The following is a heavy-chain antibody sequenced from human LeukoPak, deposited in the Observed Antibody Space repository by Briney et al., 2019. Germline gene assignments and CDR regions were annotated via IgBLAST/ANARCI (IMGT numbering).Heavy chain of an antibody. J-gene: IGHJ4*02. Sequence: PGRSLRLSRAASGFTFSSYGMHWVRQAPGKGLEWVAVIWYDGSNKYYADSVKGRFTISRDNSKNTLYLQMNSLRAEDTAVYCCAREERQGDYFDYWGQGTLVTVSS. CDR1: GFTFSSYG. V-gene: IGHV3-33*01. CDR2: IWYDGSNK. CDR3: AREERQGDYFDY. D-gene: IGHD5-24*01.